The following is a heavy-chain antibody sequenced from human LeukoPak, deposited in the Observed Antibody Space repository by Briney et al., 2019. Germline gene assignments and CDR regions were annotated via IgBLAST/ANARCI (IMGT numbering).Heavy chain of an antibody. V-gene: IGHV4-38-2*01. J-gene: IGHJ4*02. D-gene: IGHD3-3*01. CDR2: IYHSGST. Sequence: PSETLSLTCAVSGYSISSGYYWGWIRPPPGKGLEWIGIIYHSGSTYYNPSLKSRVTISVDTSKNQFSMKLSSVTAADTAVYYCARHGSKSLEWLLWESYYFDYWGQGTLVTVSS. CDR1: GYSISSGYY. CDR3: ARHGSKSLEWLLWESYYFDY.